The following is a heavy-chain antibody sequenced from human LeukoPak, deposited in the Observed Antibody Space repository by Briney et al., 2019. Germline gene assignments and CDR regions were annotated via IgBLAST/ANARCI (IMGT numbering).Heavy chain of an antibody. CDR2: ISSDGSDK. CDR3: ARDYPADH. Sequence: GGSLRLSCAASGFTFSRFPMHWVRQAPGKGLEWVALISSDGSDKKYADSVKGRFTMSRDNSMNTLYLQTRSLRVEDTAVYYCARDYPADHWGQGTLVTVSS. V-gene: IGHV3-30-3*01. J-gene: IGHJ4*02. CDR1: GFTFSRFP.